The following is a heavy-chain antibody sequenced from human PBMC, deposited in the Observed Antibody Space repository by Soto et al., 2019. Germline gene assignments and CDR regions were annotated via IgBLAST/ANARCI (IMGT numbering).Heavy chain of an antibody. J-gene: IGHJ4*02. CDR2: IWYDGSNK. CDR3: ARDLDDSSGYYQPPGDY. Sequence: RTLRLSCAASGFTFSSYAMHWVRQTPGNGLEWVAVIWYDGSNKYYADSVKGRFTISRDNSKNTLYLQMNSLRAEDTAVYYCARDLDDSSGYYQPPGDYWGQGTPVTVSS. D-gene: IGHD3-22*01. V-gene: IGHV3-33*08. CDR1: GFTFSSYA.